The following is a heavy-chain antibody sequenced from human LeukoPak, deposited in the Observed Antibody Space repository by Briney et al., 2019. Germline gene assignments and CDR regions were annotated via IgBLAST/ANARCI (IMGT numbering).Heavy chain of an antibody. J-gene: IGHJ5*02. Sequence: SETLSLTCTVSGGSISISNYYWGWIRQPPGQGLEWIGSISYSGSTYYNPSLRSRVTMSVDTSKNQFSLKLNSVTAADTAVFYCARSSLVGFGPWGQGILVTVSS. CDR1: GGSISISNYY. CDR3: ARSSLVGFGP. V-gene: IGHV4-39*01. D-gene: IGHD1-26*01. CDR2: ISYSGST.